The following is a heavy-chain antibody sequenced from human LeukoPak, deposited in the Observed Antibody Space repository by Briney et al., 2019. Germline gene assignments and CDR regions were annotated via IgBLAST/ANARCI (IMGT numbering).Heavy chain of an antibody. CDR2: ISGSGGST. CDR1: GFTFSSYA. J-gene: IGHJ3*02. V-gene: IGHV3-23*01. D-gene: IGHD6-6*01. CDR3: AKDSPYSSSFHPNAFDI. Sequence: RGSLRLSCAASGFTFSSYAMSWVRQAPGKGLEWVSAISGSGGSTYYADSVKGRFTISRDNSKNTLYLQMNSLRAEDTAVYYCAKDSPYSSSFHPNAFDIWGQGTMVTVSS.